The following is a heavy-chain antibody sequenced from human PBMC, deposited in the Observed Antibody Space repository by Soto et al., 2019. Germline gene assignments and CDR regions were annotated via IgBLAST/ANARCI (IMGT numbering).Heavy chain of an antibody. CDR2: IYYSGST. CDR3: ARAFWNYDSSGYYRYFDY. D-gene: IGHD3-22*01. CDR1: GGTISSGDYY. Sequence: SETLSLTCTVSGGTISSGDYYWSWIRQPPGKGLEWIGYIYYSGSTYYNPSLKSRVTISVDTSKSQFSLKLSSVTAADTAVYYCARAFWNYDSSGYYRYFDYWGQGTLVTVSS. J-gene: IGHJ4*02. V-gene: IGHV4-30-4*01.